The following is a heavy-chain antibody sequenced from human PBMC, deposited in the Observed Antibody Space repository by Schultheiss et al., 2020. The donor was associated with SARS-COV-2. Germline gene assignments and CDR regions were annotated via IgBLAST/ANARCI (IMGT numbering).Heavy chain of an antibody. V-gene: IGHV3-23*01. CDR3: TREGPGPSGSWDRYDY. CDR1: GFTFSSYA. CDR2: ISGSGGST. Sequence: GESLKISCVASGFTFSSYAMSWVRQAPGKGLEWVSAISGSGGSTYYADSVKGRFTISRDNSKNTLYLQMNSLKGEDTAVYYCTREGPGPSGSWDRYDYWGQGTLVTVSS. J-gene: IGHJ4*02. D-gene: IGHD1-26*01.